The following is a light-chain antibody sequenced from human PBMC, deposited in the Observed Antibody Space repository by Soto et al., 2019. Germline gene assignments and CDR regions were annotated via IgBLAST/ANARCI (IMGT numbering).Light chain of an antibody. CDR1: QTISSW. V-gene: IGKV1-5*03. J-gene: IGKJ1*01. Sequence: DIQMTQSPSTLSGSVGDRVTITCRASQTISSWLAWYQQKPGKAPKLLIYKASTLKSGVPSRFSGSGSGTEFTLTISSLQPDDFATYYCQHYISYSGAFAQVTKVDIK. CDR2: KAS. CDR3: QHYISYSGA.